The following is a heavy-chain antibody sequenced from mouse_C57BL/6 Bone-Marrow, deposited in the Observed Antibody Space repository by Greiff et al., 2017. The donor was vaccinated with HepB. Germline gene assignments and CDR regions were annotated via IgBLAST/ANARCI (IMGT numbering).Heavy chain of an antibody. CDR1: GYTFTSYT. CDR3: AREGAYYSNYGGFAY. CDR2: INPSSGYT. Sequence: VQLQQSGAELARPGASVKMSCKASGYTFTSYTMHWVKQRPGQGPEWIGYINPSSGYTKYNQKFKDKATLTADKSSSTAYMQLSSLTSEDSAVYYCAREGAYYSNYGGFAYWGQGTLVTVSA. J-gene: IGHJ3*01. V-gene: IGHV1-4*01. D-gene: IGHD2-5*01.